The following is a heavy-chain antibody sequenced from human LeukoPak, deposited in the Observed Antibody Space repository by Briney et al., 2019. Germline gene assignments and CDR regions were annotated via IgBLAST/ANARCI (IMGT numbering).Heavy chain of an antibody. D-gene: IGHD3-9*01. CDR2: SGNGVGT. Sequence: GGSLRLSCAASGFTFSTYAMPGVRQAPGKRLVWVSASGNGVGTKYADSVKGRFTISRDNSKNTLYLQMNSLRAEDTAMYYCAKRGYYDTLTGYYPFDNWGQGTLVTVSS. V-gene: IGHV3-23*01. J-gene: IGHJ4*02. CDR1: GFTFSTYA. CDR3: AKRGYYDTLTGYYPFDN.